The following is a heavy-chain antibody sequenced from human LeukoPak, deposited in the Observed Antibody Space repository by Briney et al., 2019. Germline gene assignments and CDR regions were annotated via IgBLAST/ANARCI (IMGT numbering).Heavy chain of an antibody. CDR3: ARVFPDHEYGDHYNWIDP. V-gene: IGHV1-2*02. Sequence: ASVKVSCKASGYTFTGYYMHWVRQAPGQGLEWMGWINPNSGGTNYAQKFQGRVTMTRDTSISTAYMELSRLRSDDTAVYYCARVFPDHEYGDHYNWIDPWGQGTLVTVSS. J-gene: IGHJ5*02. CDR2: INPNSGGT. D-gene: IGHD4-17*01. CDR1: GYTFTGYY.